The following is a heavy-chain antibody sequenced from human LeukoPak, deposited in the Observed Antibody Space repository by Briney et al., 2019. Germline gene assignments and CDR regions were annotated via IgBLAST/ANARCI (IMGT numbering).Heavy chain of an antibody. J-gene: IGHJ4*02. V-gene: IGHV4-59*01. CDR1: GASITNYF. D-gene: IGHD3-22*01. CDR2: IYYSGSS. CDR3: ARDLGYYYDSSGFGY. Sequence: SVTLSLTCTVSGASITNYFWRWIRQPPGKGLEWIGYIYYSGSSNYNPSLKSRVTISVDTSKNQFSLNLSSVTAADTAVYHCARDLGYYYDSSGFGYWGQGTLVTVSS.